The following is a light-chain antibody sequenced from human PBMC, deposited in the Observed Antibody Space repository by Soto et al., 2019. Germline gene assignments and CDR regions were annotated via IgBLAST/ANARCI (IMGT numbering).Light chain of an antibody. CDR1: SSDVGGYNS. J-gene: IGLJ1*01. CDR2: EVT. V-gene: IGLV2-14*01. Sequence: QSALTQPASVSGSPGQSITISCTGTSSDVGGYNSVSWYQQHPGEAPKLVIYEVTNRPSGISNRFSGSKSGNTASLTISGLQAEDEADYYCSSYTSSSTRVFGTGTKVTVL. CDR3: SSYTSSSTRV.